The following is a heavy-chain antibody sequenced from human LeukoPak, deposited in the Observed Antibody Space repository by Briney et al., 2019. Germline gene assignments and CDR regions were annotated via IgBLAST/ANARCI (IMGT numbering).Heavy chain of an antibody. V-gene: IGHV1-46*01. CDR1: GYTFTSYY. CDR3: ARGPSSSSGSVGYYYMDV. J-gene: IGHJ6*03. CDR2: INPSGGST. Sequence: ASVKASCKASGYTFTSYYMHWVRQAPGQGLEWMVIINPSGGSTSYAQKFQGRVTMTRDTFTSTVYMELSSLRSEDTAVYYCARGPSSSSGSVGYYYMDVWGKGTTVTVSS. D-gene: IGHD6-13*01.